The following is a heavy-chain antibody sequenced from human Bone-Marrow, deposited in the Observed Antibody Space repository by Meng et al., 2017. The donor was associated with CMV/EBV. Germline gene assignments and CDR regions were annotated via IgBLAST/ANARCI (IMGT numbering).Heavy chain of an antibody. CDR3: ARAGLQHKNDY. CDR1: GGSFSGYY. D-gene: IGHD4-11*01. CDR2: INDSGST. V-gene: IGHV4-34*01. J-gene: IGHJ4*02. Sequence: WETLTLTCAVYGGSFSGYYWSWIRQPPGKGLEWIGEINDSGSTNYNPSPTSRVTISVNTYKNQPSQKLSSVTTADPAVYYCARAGLQHKNDYWGQGTMVTVSS.